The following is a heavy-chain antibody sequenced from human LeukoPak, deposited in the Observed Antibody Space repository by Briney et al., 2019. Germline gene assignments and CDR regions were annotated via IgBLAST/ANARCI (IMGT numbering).Heavy chain of an antibody. CDR3: ARAWAAAGD. D-gene: IGHD6-13*01. Sequence: SQTLSLTCTVSGGSISSGGYYWSWIRQPPGKGLEWIGYIYHSGSTYYNPSLKSRVTISVDRSKNQFSLKLSSVTAADTAVYYCARAWAAAGDWGQGTLVTVSS. J-gene: IGHJ4*02. CDR2: IYHSGST. CDR1: GGSISSGGYY. V-gene: IGHV4-30-2*01.